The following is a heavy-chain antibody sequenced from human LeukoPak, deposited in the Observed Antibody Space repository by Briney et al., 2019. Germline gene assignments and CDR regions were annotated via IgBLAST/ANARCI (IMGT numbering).Heavy chain of an antibody. V-gene: IGHV4-30-2*01. CDR3: ARGIVGYYDSSGYWRSAFDI. J-gene: IGHJ3*02. CDR1: DGSINSGGYS. D-gene: IGHD3-22*01. CDR2: IYHSGSI. Sequence: PSHTLSLTCDVSDGSINSGGYSWSWIRQPPGKGLEWIGYIYHSGSIYYNQSLKSRVTISVDRSNNQFSLKLSSVTAADTAVYYCARGIVGYYDSSGYWRSAFDIWGQGTMVTVSS.